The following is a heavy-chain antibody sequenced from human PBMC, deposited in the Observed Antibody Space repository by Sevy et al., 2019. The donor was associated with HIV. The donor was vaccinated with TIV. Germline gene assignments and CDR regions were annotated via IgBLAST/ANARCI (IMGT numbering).Heavy chain of an antibody. Sequence: GGSLRLSCAASGFTFSSYAMHWVRQAPGKGLEWVAVISYDGNNKYYADSVTGRFTIYRDNSKNTLYLQINSLRTEDTAVYYCARSAGGSAYGDYVAYFDYWGQGTLVTVSS. CDR3: ARSAGGSAYGDYVAYFDY. D-gene: IGHD4-17*01. CDR1: GFTFSSYA. J-gene: IGHJ4*02. CDR2: ISYDGNNK. V-gene: IGHV3-30-3*01.